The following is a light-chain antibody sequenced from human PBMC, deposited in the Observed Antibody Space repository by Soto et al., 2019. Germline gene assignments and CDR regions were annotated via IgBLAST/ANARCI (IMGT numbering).Light chain of an antibody. CDR3: QSYDSSLSISV. Sequence: QSVLTQPPSVSGAPGQRVSISCTGTSTNIGAGYDVHWYQHLPGTAPKLLIFGDINRPSRVPDRFSGSKSGTPASLAITGLQAEDEADYYCQSYDSSLSISVFGGGTQLTVL. J-gene: IGLJ2*01. CDR2: GDI. CDR1: STNIGAGYD. V-gene: IGLV1-40*01.